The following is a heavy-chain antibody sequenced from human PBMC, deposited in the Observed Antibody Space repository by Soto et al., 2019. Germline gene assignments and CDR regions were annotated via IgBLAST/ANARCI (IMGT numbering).Heavy chain of an antibody. CDR2: ISPYNGST. V-gene: IGHV1-18*01. J-gene: IGHJ4*02. CDR1: GYTFTSYG. CDR3: ARDLRVRTDYGDVVYYFDY. D-gene: IGHD4-17*01. Sequence: ASVKVSCKASGYTFTSYGISWVRQAPGQGLEWMGWISPYNGSTNYAQKLQGWVTMTTDTSISTAYMELSRLRSDDTAVYYCARDLRVRTDYGDVVYYFDYWGQGTLVTVSS.